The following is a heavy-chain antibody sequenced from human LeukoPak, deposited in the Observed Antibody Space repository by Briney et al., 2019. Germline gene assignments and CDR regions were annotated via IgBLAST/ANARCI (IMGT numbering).Heavy chain of an antibody. V-gene: IGHV4-4*07. CDR2: IYTNGDT. D-gene: IGHD6-13*01. CDR1: GGSISGYY. CDR3: ARAAGAAGGQYFDY. Sequence: SETLPLTCTVSGGSISGYYWSWIRQPAGQGLEWIGRIYTNGDTRYNPSLKSRVTISVDTSKNQLSLKLRPVTAADTAVYYCARAAGAAGGQYFDYWGQGTLVTVSS. J-gene: IGHJ4*02.